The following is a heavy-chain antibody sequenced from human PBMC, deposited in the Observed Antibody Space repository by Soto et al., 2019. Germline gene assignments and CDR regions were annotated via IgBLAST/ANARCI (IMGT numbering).Heavy chain of an antibody. J-gene: IGHJ4*02. CDR1: GFTFSSYS. V-gene: IGHV3-21*01. D-gene: IGHD3-22*01. Sequence: GGSLRLSCAASGFTFSSYSMNWVRQAPGKGLEWVSSISSSSSYIYYADSVKGRFTISRDNAKNSLYLQMNSLRAEDTAVYYCARAPNSNYYDSPGISDYWGQGTLVTLSS. CDR2: ISSSSSYI. CDR3: ARAPNSNYYDSPGISDY.